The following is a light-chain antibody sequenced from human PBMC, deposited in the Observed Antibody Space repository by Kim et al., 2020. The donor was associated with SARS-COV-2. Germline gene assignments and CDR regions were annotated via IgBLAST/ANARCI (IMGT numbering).Light chain of an antibody. CDR3: QQYGRSPWT. Sequence: EIVLTQSPGTLSLSPGETATLSCRASQTASSSYLAWFQQRPGQPPRLLIYGSSRRATGIPDRFSGSGSGTDFTLTISRLEPEDFAVYYCQQYGRSPWTFGQWTKVDI. V-gene: IGKV3-20*01. CDR2: GSS. CDR1: QTASSSY. J-gene: IGKJ1*01.